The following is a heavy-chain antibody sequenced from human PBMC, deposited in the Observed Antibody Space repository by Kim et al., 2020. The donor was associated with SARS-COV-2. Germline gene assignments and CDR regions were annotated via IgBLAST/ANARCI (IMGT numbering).Heavy chain of an antibody. CDR3: ARHDFGGNIY. V-gene: IGHV3-9*01. Sequence: GGALRLSCFASGFIFDDYAMHWVRQAPGKGLEWISIITRDSANIHYVDSVKGRFTISRDNAKNSLYLDMSSLRAENTGFYYCARHDFGGNIYWGLGTLVSVSS. CDR1: GFIFDDYA. J-gene: IGHJ4*02. D-gene: IGHD1-1*01. CDR2: ITRDSANI.